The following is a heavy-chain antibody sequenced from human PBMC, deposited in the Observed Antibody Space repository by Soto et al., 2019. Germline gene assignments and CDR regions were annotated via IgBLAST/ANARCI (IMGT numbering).Heavy chain of an antibody. V-gene: IGHV3-23*01. J-gene: IGHJ6*02. D-gene: IGHD2-2*01. CDR3: ARGSVVGADYSYGMDV. CDR2: VSGSGGSV. Sequence: EVQLLESGGDLVQPGGSLTLSCAAAGFTFSSYGMSWVRQTPGKGLEWVSAVSGSGGSVYYADSVRGRFTISRDNSKNTLDLQLNSLRADDTAIYYCARGSVVGADYSYGMDVWGQGTTLTVSS. CDR1: GFTFSSYG.